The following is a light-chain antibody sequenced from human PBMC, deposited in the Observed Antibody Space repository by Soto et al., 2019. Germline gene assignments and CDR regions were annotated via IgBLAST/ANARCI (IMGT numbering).Light chain of an antibody. CDR3: QQYHNWWT. Sequence: QMPQSPSSLSAALGEKIIITCRASRDVGSDVSWYQQKPGQAPKLLIYAASNLYTGVPSRFSGSRSGTEFTLTISSLQPEDFGVYHCQQYHNWWTFGQGTKVDI. V-gene: IGKV1-17*01. CDR1: RDVGSD. CDR2: AAS. J-gene: IGKJ1*01.